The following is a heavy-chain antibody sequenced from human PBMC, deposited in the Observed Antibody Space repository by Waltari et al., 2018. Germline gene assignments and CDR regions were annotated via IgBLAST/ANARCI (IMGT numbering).Heavy chain of an antibody. V-gene: IGHV3-48*01. CDR2: IRGDGNTI. J-gene: IGHJ4*02. Sequence: VRLVESGGDLVRPGESLRLSCATSGFNFNNYNMNWVRQAPGKGLDGLYYIRGDGNTIYYADSVKGRFTVSRDNARDSVYLQVNSLRADDTALYFCARVWGRGYLDYWGQGTLVTVSS. CDR3: ARVWGRGYLDY. D-gene: IGHD3-16*01. CDR1: GFNFNNYN.